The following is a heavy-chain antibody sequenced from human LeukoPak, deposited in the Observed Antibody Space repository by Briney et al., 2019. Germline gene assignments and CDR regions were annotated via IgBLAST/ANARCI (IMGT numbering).Heavy chain of an antibody. CDR1: GYTFTGYY. J-gene: IGHJ4*02. Sequence: ASVTVSFKASGYTFTGYYMHWVRQAPGQGLEWMGWINPNSGGTNYAQKFQGRVTMTRDTSISTAYMELSRLRSDDTAVYYCARSSGVVINLDYWGQGTLVTASS. CDR3: ARSSGVVINLDY. D-gene: IGHD3-3*01. V-gene: IGHV1-2*02. CDR2: INPNSGGT.